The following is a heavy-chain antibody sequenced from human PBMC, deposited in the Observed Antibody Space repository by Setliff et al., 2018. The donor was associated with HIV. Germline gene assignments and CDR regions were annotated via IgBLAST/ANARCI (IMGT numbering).Heavy chain of an antibody. CDR3: ARGGGMGSEIAAD. Sequence: ASVKVSCKASGYTFTSYGISGVRQAPGQGLEWMGGIHPSGGSTSYAQSFQDRVTITRNTSISTAYMELSSMRSEDTAVYCCARGGGMGSEIAADWGQGTLVTVSS. CDR1: GYTFTSYG. CDR2: IHPSGGST. D-gene: IGHD6-25*01. V-gene: IGHV1-8*01. J-gene: IGHJ4*02.